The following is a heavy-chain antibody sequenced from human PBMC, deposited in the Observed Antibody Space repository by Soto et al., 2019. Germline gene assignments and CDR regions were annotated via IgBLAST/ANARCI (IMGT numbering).Heavy chain of an antibody. CDR1: GYTFTNHG. Sequence: QVQLVQSGAEVKKPGASVKVSCKASGYTFTNHGISWVRQAPGQGLEWLGWISGHNGNTKYAQRLQGRVTMTTDTSTSTAYMELRSLTYDDTAVYYCARDLYPLAYYFDYWGQGTLVTVSS. V-gene: IGHV1-18*01. J-gene: IGHJ4*02. CDR3: ARDLYPLAYYFDY. CDR2: ISGHNGNT.